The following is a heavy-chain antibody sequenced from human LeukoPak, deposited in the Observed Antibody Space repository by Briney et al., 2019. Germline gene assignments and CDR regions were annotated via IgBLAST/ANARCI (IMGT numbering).Heavy chain of an antibody. CDR2: INHSGST. V-gene: IGHV4-34*01. CDR1: GGSISSYY. D-gene: IGHD6-6*01. J-gene: IGHJ4*02. CDR3: ARGQLDLDY. Sequence: SETLSLTCTVSGGSISSYYWSWIRQPPGKGLEWIGEINHSGSTNYNPSLKSRVTISVDTSKNQFSLKLSSVTAADTAVYYCARGQLDLDYWGQGTLVTVSS.